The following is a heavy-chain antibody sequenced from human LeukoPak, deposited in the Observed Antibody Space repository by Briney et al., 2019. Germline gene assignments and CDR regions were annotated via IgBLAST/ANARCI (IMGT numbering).Heavy chain of an antibody. CDR1: GGSISSYY. Sequence: SETLSLTCTVSGGSISSYYWSWIRQPPGKGLEWIGKINHSGSTNYSPSLKSRVTISIDTSKNQFSLKLNSMTAADTAVYYCARGEGARDGYNYAGPFYFDYWGHGTLVTVSS. D-gene: IGHD5-24*01. J-gene: IGHJ4*01. CDR3: ARGEGARDGYNYAGPFYFDY. V-gene: IGHV4-34*01. CDR2: INHSGST.